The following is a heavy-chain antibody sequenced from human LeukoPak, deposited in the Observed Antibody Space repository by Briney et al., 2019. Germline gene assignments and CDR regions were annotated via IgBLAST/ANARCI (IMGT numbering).Heavy chain of an antibody. CDR2: INPNRGGT. V-gene: IGHV1-2*04. J-gene: IGHJ4*02. CDR3: ARVPAGYYFDY. Sequence: GASVKVSCKASGYTFTGYYMHWVRQAPGQGLEWMGWINPNRGGTNYAQKFQGWVTMTRDTSISTAYMELSRLRSDDTAVYYCARVPAGYYFDYWGQGTLVTVSS. CDR1: GYTFTGYY.